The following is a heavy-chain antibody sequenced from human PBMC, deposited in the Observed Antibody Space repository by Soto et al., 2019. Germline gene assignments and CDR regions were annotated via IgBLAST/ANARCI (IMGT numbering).Heavy chain of an antibody. J-gene: IGHJ6*02. CDR3: ARHPGAYYYYGMDV. D-gene: IGHD3-16*01. CDR1: GGTFRSYA. CDR2: IIPMFGTT. Sequence: QVQLVQSGAEVKKPVSSVKVSCKASGGTFRSYAVSWVRQAPGQGLEWMGGIIPMFGTTTYAQRFQGRVTTTADESTSTAYMELSSLRSEDTAVYYCARHPGAYYYYGMDVWGQGTTVTVSS. V-gene: IGHV1-69*01.